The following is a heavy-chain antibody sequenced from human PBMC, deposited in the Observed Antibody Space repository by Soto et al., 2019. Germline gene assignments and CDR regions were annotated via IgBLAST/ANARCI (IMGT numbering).Heavy chain of an antibody. Sequence: ASVKVSCKASGYTFTSYGISWVRQAPGQGLEWMGWISAYNGNTNYARKLQGRVTMTTDTSTSTAYMELRSLRSDDMAVYYCAAGVMTTVTTNAFDIWGQGTMVTVSS. CDR3: AAGVMTTVTTNAFDI. CDR2: ISAYNGNT. CDR1: GYTFTSYG. J-gene: IGHJ3*02. V-gene: IGHV1-18*03. D-gene: IGHD4-17*01.